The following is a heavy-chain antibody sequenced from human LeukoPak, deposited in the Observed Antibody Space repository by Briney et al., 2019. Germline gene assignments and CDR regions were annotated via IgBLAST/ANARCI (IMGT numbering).Heavy chain of an antibody. CDR3: ARDGTHLGTYYYDSSGYQ. Sequence: ASVKVSCKASGYTFTGYYMHWVRQAPGQGLEWMGWISAYNGNTNYAQKLQGRVTMTTDTSTSTAYMELRSLRSDDTAVYYCARDGTHLGTYYYDSSGYQWGQGTLVIVSS. J-gene: IGHJ4*02. D-gene: IGHD3-22*01. CDR2: ISAYNGNT. V-gene: IGHV1-18*04. CDR1: GYTFTGYY.